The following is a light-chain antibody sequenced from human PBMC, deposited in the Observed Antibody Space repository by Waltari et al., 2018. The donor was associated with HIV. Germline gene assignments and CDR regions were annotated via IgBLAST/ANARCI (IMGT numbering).Light chain of an antibody. CDR3: HSYDRSNLWV. V-gene: IGLV6-57*01. Sequence: NFMLTQPPSVSSSQGKTVTISCTRTSGNIATNYVQWFQKRPGSPPTVLIFEDNEKRPGVPDRFSGSIDSSSNSASLTISGLQAEDEAEYYCHSYDRSNLWVFGGGTKLTVL. J-gene: IGLJ3*02. CDR2: EDN. CDR1: SGNIATNY.